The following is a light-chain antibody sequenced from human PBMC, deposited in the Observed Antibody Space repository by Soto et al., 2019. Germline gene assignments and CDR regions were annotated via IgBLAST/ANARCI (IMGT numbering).Light chain of an antibody. CDR2: GAC. Sequence: IVLTHSPGTLSLSQWETATLSCSPSQSVSSSYLGWYQQKPGQAPRLLIYGACSRATGIPDRFSGSGSGTEFTLTISRLEPEDFAVYYCQQYGISPALFTFCPGTKVDIK. V-gene: IGKV3-20*01. CDR1: QSVSSSY. J-gene: IGKJ3*01. CDR3: QQYGISPALFT.